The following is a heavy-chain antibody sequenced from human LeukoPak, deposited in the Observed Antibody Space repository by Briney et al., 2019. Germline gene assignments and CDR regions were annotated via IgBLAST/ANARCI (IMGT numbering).Heavy chain of an antibody. J-gene: IGHJ3*02. Sequence: ASVKVSCKASGYTFTGYYMHWVRQAPGQGLEWMGWINPNSGGTNYAQKFQGRVTMTRDMSTSTVYMELSSLRSEDTAVYYCARAYYDSSGYPHDAFDIWGQGTMVTVSS. V-gene: IGHV1-2*02. CDR3: ARAYYDSSGYPHDAFDI. D-gene: IGHD3-22*01. CDR2: INPNSGGT. CDR1: GYTFTGYY.